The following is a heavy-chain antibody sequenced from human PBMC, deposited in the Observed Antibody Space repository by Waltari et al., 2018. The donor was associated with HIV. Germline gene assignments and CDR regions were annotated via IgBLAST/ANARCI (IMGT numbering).Heavy chain of an antibody. CDR3: ARSSFDVVPEVPAIDY. V-gene: IGHV3-21*01. Sequence: EVHLVESGGGLVKPGGSLRLSCATSGSTLSAFSMTWVRQAPGKGLEWVSSISSSSIYIYYADSVKGRVTISRDNAKKSVYLQMNSLRAEDTAVYYCARSSFDVVPEVPAIDYWGQGTLVTVSS. D-gene: IGHD2-15*01. CDR2: ISSSSIYI. J-gene: IGHJ4*02. CDR1: GSTLSAFS.